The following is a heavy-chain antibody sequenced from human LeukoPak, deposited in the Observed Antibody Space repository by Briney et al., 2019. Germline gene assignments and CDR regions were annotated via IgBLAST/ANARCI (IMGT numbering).Heavy chain of an antibody. J-gene: IGHJ4*02. CDR2: INPSGGST. CDR3: ARSQWELHYFDY. V-gene: IGHV1-46*01. Sequence: ASVKVSCKASGYTYTTYYMHWVRQAPGQGLEWMGIINPSGGSTNYAQKFQGRVTMTRDTSTSTVYMELSSLRSEDTAVYYCARSQWELHYFDYWGQGTLVTVSS. CDR1: GYTYTTYY. D-gene: IGHD1-26*01.